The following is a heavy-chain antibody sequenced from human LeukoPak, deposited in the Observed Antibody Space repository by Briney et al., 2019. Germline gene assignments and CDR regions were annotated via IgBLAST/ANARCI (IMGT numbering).Heavy chain of an antibody. CDR3: VIVRGYFDSSGSDY. J-gene: IGHJ4*02. CDR1: GFTFSSYT. D-gene: IGHD3-9*01. V-gene: IGHV3-64D*06. CDR2: ITNNGGNT. Sequence: GGSLRLSCSASGFTFSSYTIHWVRQAPGKGLEFVSAITNNGGNTYYADSVKGRFTISRDNSKNTVYTQMSSLRGEYTTVYYCVIVRGYFDSSGSDYWGQGTLVTVSS.